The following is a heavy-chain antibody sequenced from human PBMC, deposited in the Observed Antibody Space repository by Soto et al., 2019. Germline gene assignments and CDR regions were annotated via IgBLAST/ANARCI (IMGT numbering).Heavy chain of an antibody. Sequence: QVHLQQSGPGLVKPSETLSLPCAVSGGSIISADSYWFWIRKHPGKGLEWIGYIAYSGDTYYNPSLRSRVTISADTSENKCSLTLKSGTAADTAVYFGARYFERSAIAPVGQGTSVTVSS. CDR3: ARYFERSAIAP. CDR2: IAYSGDT. J-gene: IGHJ5*02. CDR1: GGSIISADSY. V-gene: IGHV4-31*11. D-gene: IGHD3-9*01.